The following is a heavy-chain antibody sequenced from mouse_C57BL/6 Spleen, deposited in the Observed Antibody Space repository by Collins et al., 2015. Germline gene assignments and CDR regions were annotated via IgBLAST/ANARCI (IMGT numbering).Heavy chain of an antibody. CDR1: GYSITSDYA. CDR2: ISYSGST. J-gene: IGHJ4*01. CDR3: AIEVRRAMDY. Sequence: DVQLQESGPGLVKPSQSLSLTCTLTGYSITSDYAWNWIRQSPGNKLEWMGYISYSGSTSYNPSLKSRISITRDTSKNQFFLQLNSVTTEDTATYYCAIEVRRAMDYWGQGTSVTVSS. D-gene: IGHD2-14*01. V-gene: IGHV3-2*02.